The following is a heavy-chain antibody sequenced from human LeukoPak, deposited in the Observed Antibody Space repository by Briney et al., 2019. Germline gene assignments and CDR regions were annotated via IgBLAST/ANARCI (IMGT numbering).Heavy chain of an antibody. CDR2: IRYDGSNR. J-gene: IGHJ3*02. Sequence: GGSLRLSCAASGFTFSSYGMHWVRQAPGKGLEWVAFIRYDGSNRYYADSVKGRFTISRDNSKNTLYLQMNSLRAEDTAVYYCAKDRGDAFDIWGQGTMVTVSS. V-gene: IGHV3-30*02. CDR3: AKDRGDAFDI. CDR1: GFTFSSYG.